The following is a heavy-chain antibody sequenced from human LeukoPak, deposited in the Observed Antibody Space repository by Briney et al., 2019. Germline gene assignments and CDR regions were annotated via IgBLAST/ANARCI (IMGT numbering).Heavy chain of an antibody. J-gene: IGHJ6*02. Sequence: ASVKVSCKASGYTFTGYYMHWVRQTPGQGLEWMGWINPNSGDTNYAQKFQGRVTMTRDTSISTAYMELSRLRSDDTAVYYCARVLAAGSRYYYYGMDVWGQGTTVTVSS. CDR3: ARVLAAGSRYYYYGMDV. CDR2: INPNSGDT. D-gene: IGHD6-13*01. CDR1: GYTFTGYY. V-gene: IGHV1-2*02.